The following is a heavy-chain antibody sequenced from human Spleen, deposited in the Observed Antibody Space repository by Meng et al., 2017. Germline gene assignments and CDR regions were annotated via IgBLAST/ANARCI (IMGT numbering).Heavy chain of an antibody. Sequence: QVQLHQGGEGLLKPSETLSLTWAVYGGSFSGYYWSWIRQPPGKGLEWIGEINHSGSTNYNPSLKSRVTISVDTSKNQFSLKLSSVTAADTAVYYCAGRVATIPTDEYYFDYWGQGTLVTVFS. V-gene: IGHV4-34*01. D-gene: IGHD5-12*01. CDR1: GGSFSGYY. CDR2: INHSGST. J-gene: IGHJ4*02. CDR3: AGRVATIPTDEYYFDY.